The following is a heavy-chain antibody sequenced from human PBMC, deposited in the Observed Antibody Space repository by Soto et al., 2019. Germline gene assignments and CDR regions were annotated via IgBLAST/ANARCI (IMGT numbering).Heavy chain of an antibody. J-gene: IGHJ6*02. V-gene: IGHV3-48*03. CDR3: EREGFGELRSFYYGMDL. D-gene: IGHD3-10*01. CDR1: GFTFSSYE. CDR2: ISSSGSTI. Sequence: EVQLVESGGGLVQPGGSLRLSCAASGFTFSSYEMNWVRQAPGKGLEWVSYISSSGSTIYYAESVKGRFTISRDNAKNSLYLQMHSLGAEDTAAYYCEREGFGELRSFYYGMDLWGQGTTVTVSS.